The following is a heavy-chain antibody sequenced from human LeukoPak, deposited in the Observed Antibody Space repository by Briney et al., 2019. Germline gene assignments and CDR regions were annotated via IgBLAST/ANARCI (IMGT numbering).Heavy chain of an antibody. D-gene: IGHD3-3*01. CDR1: GFTFSSYG. CDR3: ARVRGGYYYFDS. CDR2: IGGSGSST. V-gene: IGHV3-23*01. Sequence: GGSLRLSCAAFGFTFSSYGMSWVRQTPGKGLEWVSDIGGSGSSTSYADSVKGRFTISRDNSKNTLFLQMNSLRAEDTAVYYCARVRGGYYYFDSWGQGTLVTVSS. J-gene: IGHJ4*02.